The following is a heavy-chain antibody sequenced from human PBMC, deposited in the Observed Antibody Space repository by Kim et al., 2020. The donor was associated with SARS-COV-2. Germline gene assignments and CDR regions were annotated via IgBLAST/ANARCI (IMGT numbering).Heavy chain of an antibody. CDR3: ARDLLYEGDVWSGYYTLNQSYYYYGMDV. CDR1: GFTFSSYS. CDR2: ISSSSSTI. V-gene: IGHV3-48*02. J-gene: IGHJ6*02. Sequence: GGSLRLSCAASGFTFSSYSMNWVRQAPGKGLEWVSYISSSSSTIYYADSVKGRFTISRDNAKNSLYLQMNSLRDEDTAVYYCARDLLYEGDVWSGYYTLNQSYYYYGMDVWGQGTTVTVSS. D-gene: IGHD3-3*01.